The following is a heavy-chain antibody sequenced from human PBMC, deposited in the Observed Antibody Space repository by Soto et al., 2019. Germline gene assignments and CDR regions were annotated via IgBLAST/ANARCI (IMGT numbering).Heavy chain of an antibody. CDR2: IKQDGSEK. Sequence: GSLRLSCAASGFTFSSYWMSWVRQAPGKGLEWVANIKQDGSEKYYVDSVKGRFTISRDNAKNSLYLQMNSLRAEDTAVYYCARVNDCGGDCYPAYYFDYWGQGTLVTVSS. CDR3: ARVNDCGGDCYPAYYFDY. D-gene: IGHD2-21*02. J-gene: IGHJ4*02. V-gene: IGHV3-7*05. CDR1: GFTFSSYW.